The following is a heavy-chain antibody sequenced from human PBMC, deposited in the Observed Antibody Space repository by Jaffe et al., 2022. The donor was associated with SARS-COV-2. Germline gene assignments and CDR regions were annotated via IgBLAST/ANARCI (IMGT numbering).Heavy chain of an antibody. J-gene: IGHJ4*02. Sequence: EVQLVESGGGLVQPGGSLRLSCAASGFTFVDYVMNWVRQAPGKGLEWVSGITGSSASTYHADSVKGRFSISRDNSKNTLYLQMNSLRAEDTAIYYCANSGSTGTAGGKFDFWGQGALVTVSS. CDR3: ANSGSTGTAGGKFDF. V-gene: IGHV3-23*04. CDR2: ITGSSAST. D-gene: IGHD1-1*01. CDR1: GFTFVDYV.